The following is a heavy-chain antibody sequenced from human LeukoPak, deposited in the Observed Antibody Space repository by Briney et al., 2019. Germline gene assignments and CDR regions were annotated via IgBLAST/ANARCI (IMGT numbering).Heavy chain of an antibody. Sequence: ASVKVSCKASGYTFTSYDINWVRQATGQGLEWMGWMNPNSGNTGYAQKFQGRVTMTRNTSISTAYMKLSSLRSEDTAVYYCARGRWAAAGKYYFDYWGQGTLVTVSS. CDR1: GYTFTSYD. V-gene: IGHV1-8*01. CDR2: MNPNSGNT. J-gene: IGHJ4*02. CDR3: ARGRWAAAGKYYFDY. D-gene: IGHD6-13*01.